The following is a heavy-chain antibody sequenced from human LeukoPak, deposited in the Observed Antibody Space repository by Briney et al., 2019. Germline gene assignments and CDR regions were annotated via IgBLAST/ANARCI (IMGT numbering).Heavy chain of an antibody. V-gene: IGHV3-74*01. D-gene: IGHD4-17*01. CDR2: INSDGSST. CDR3: ARDSTGDDYGVTGGPY. CDR1: GFTFSSYW. Sequence: GGSLRLSCAASGFTFSSYWMHWVRQAPGKGLVWVSRINSDGSSTSYADSVKGRFTISRDNAKNTLYLQMNSLRAEDTAVYYCARDSTGDDYGVTGGPYWGQGTLVTVSS. J-gene: IGHJ4*02.